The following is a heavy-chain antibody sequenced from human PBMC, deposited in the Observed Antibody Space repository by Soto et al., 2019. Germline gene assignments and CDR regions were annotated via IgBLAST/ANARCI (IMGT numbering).Heavy chain of an antibody. Sequence: QVQLQESVPGLVKPSQTLSLTCTVSGGSISSGGYYWSWIRQHPGKGLEWIGYIYYSGSTYYNPSLKSRVTISVDTSKNQFSLKLSSVTAADTAVYYCARAGLYQGGIDYWGQGTLVTVSS. J-gene: IGHJ4*02. V-gene: IGHV4-31*03. CDR2: IYYSGST. CDR3: ARAGLYQGGIDY. CDR1: GGSISSGGYY. D-gene: IGHD2-2*02.